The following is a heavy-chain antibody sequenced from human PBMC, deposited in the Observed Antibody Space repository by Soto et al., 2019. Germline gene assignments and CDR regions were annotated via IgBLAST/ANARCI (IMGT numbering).Heavy chain of an antibody. CDR2: ISFNGRET. CDR3: VRAFCSPTSCYHHGGPQYISYYGMDV. D-gene: IGHD2-2*01. CDR1: RFALSGYA. Sequence: PGGSLRLSCAASRFALSGYAFHWVRQASGKGLEWVALISFNGRETSYHYSVKGRFTISRDNSRNTVFLQMDSLRPEDTAVYFCVRAFCSPTSCYHHGGPQYISYYGMDVWGQGTTVTAP. V-gene: IGHV3-30*04. J-gene: IGHJ6*02.